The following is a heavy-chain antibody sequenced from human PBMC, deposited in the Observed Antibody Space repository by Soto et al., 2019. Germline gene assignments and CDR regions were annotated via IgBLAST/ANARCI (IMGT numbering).Heavy chain of an antibody. J-gene: IGHJ4*02. Sequence: ASVKVYCKASGFTFTSSAVQWVRQARGQRLEWIGWIVVGSGNTNYAQKFQERVTITRDMSTSTAYMELSSLRSEDTAVYYCAAEGDYGDSPFDYWGQGTLVTVSS. CDR2: IVVGSGNT. CDR1: GFTFTSSA. CDR3: AAEGDYGDSPFDY. D-gene: IGHD4-17*01. V-gene: IGHV1-58*01.